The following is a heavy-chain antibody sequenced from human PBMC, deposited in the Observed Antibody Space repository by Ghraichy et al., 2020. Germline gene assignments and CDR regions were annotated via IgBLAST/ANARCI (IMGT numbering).Heavy chain of an antibody. V-gene: IGHV3-74*01. Sequence: GESLNISCAAPGFTFSSYWMHRVRQAPGKGLVWVSRINSDGSSTSYADSVKGRFTISRDNAKNTLYLQMNSLRAEDTAVYYCARDLVSSSWYEAGFDPWGQGTLVTVSS. CDR3: ARDLVSSSWYEAGFDP. CDR2: INSDGSST. J-gene: IGHJ5*02. CDR1: GFTFSSYW. D-gene: IGHD6-13*01.